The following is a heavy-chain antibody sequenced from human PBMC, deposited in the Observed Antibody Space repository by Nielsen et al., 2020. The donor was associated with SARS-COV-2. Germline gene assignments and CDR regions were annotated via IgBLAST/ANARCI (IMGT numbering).Heavy chain of an antibody. V-gene: IGHV4-38-2*02. Sequence: SEPLSLTCTVSGYSFSSFYYWGSLRPPPGPGLELIWIIYHSGSTYYNPSLKSRFTISVDTSKNQFSLKLSSVTAADTAVYYCARTGSQTPSITIFGVVIIDYYYYGMDVWGQGTTVTVSS. CDR1: GYSFSSFYY. J-gene: IGHJ6*02. D-gene: IGHD3-3*01. CDR2: IYHSGST. CDR3: ARTGSQTPSITIFGVVIIDYYYYGMDV.